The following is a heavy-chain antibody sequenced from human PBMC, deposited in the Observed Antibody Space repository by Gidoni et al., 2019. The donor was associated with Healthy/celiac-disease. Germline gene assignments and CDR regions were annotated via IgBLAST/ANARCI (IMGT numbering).Heavy chain of an antibody. CDR3: ARATNLLVYGMDV. Sequence: QVPLVQSGAEVKKPGASVKVSCKASGYTFTSYYMPWVRQAPGQGLEWMGIINPSGGNTSYAQKYQGRVTMTRDTSTSTVYMELSSLRSEDTAVYYCARATNLLVYGMDVWGQGTTVTVSS. CDR1: GYTFTSYY. D-gene: IGHD2-15*01. V-gene: IGHV1-46*01. CDR2: INPSGGNT. J-gene: IGHJ6*02.